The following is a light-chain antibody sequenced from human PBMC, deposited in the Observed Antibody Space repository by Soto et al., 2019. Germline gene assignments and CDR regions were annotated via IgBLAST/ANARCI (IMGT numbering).Light chain of an antibody. J-gene: IGLJ3*02. CDR1: SSDVGSYNL. CDR3: CSYAGSSTWV. CDR2: EVS. V-gene: IGLV2-23*02. Sequence: QSALTQSASVSGSPGQSITISCTGTSSDVGSYNLVSWYQQLPGKAPKLMIYEVSKRPSGVSNRFSGSKSGNTASLTISGLQAEDEADYYCCSYAGSSTWVFGGGTKLTVL.